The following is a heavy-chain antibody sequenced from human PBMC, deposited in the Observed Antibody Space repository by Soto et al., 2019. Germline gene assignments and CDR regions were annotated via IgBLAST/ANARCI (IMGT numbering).Heavy chain of an antibody. V-gene: IGHV3-23*01. CDR3: AKDGITMVRGRPYNWFDP. J-gene: IGHJ5*02. CDR2: ISASGDST. CDR1: GFTFNSYA. Sequence: LRLSCAASGFTFNSYAMSWVRQAPGKGLEWVSAISASGDSTYYADAVKGRFTISRDNSKNTLYLQMNSLRAEDTAVYYCAKDGITMVRGRPYNWFDPWGQGTLVTVSS. D-gene: IGHD3-10*01.